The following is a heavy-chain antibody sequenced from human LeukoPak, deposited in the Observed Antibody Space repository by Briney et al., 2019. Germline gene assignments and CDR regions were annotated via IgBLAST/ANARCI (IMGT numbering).Heavy chain of an antibody. CDR2: IKEDGSEE. D-gene: IGHD3-22*01. J-gene: IGHJ4*02. CDR1: GFTFSTYW. Sequence: PGGSLRLSCAASGFTFSTYWMSWVRQAPGKGLEWVANIKEDGSEEYYVDSVKGRFTISRDNAKNSLYLQMNSLRAEDTAVYYCARDPYSSGYYYDYWGQGTLVTVSS. CDR3: ARDPYSSGYYYDY. V-gene: IGHV3-7*01.